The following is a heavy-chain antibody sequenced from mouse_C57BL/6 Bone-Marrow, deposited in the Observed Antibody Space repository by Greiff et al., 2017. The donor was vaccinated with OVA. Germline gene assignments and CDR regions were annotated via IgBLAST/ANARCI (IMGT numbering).Heavy chain of an antibody. CDR3: TSQRGYGNYWYFDV. Sequence: VKLMESGAELVRPGASVTLSCKASGYTFTDYEMHWVKQTPVHGLEWIGAIDPETGGTAYNQKFKGKAILTADKSSSTAYMELRSLTSEDSAVYYCTSQRGYGNYWYFDVWGTGTTVTVSS. CDR1: GYTFTDYE. V-gene: IGHV1-15*01. CDR2: IDPETGGT. D-gene: IGHD2-10*02. J-gene: IGHJ1*03.